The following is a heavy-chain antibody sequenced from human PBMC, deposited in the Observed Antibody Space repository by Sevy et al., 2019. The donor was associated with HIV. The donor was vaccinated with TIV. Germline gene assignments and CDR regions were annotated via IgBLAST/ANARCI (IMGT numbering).Heavy chain of an antibody. CDR3: ARDVYYNDRSGYYHYFDY. CDR2: IYHSGGT. CDR1: RGSISTYY. J-gene: IGHJ4*02. V-gene: IGHV4-59*12. Sequence: SETLSLTCTVSRGSISTYYWSWIRQTPGKGLEWTGNIYHSGGTTYSPSLKSRVTISVDTSKNQFSLKLRSVTAADTAVYYCARDVYYNDRSGYYHYFDYWGQGTLVTVSS. D-gene: IGHD3-22*01.